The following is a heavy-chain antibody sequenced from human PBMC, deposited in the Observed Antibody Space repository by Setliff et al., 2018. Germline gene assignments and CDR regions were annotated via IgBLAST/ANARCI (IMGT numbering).Heavy chain of an antibody. CDR3: ARSESCGATNCSPFDY. D-gene: IGHD2-2*01. J-gene: IGHJ4*02. Sequence: GGSLRLSCAASGFTFTTYSMNWVRRVPGKGLEWVSYISSSYVYYADSVKGRFTISRDNAENSLYLQMNSLRAEDTAVYYCARSESCGATNCSPFDYWGQGTLVTVSS. V-gene: IGHV3-21*01. CDR2: ISSSYV. CDR1: GFTFTTYS.